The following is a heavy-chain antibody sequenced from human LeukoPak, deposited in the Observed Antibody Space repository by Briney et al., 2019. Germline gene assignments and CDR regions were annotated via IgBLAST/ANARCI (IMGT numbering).Heavy chain of an antibody. CDR2: VSSSSSAI. V-gene: IGHV3-48*01. J-gene: IGHJ1*01. CDR1: GFTFSSYS. D-gene: IGHD2-21*02. Sequence: GGSLRLSCAASGFTFSSYSMNWVRQAPGKGLAWVSYVSSSSSAIYYADSVKGRFTISRDNAKNSLYLQMNSLRVEDTAVYYCTSWGDTTAEYFQRWGQGTLVTVSS. CDR3: TSWGDTTAEYFQR.